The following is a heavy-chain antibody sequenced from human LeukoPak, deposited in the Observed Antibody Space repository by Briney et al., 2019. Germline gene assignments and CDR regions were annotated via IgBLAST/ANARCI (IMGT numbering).Heavy chain of an antibody. CDR2: IIPIFGTA. D-gene: IGHD6-13*01. V-gene: IGHV1-69*13. CDR3: SRGGLPGIAAAVDN. Sequence: SVKVSCKASGGTFSSYAISWVRQAPGQGLEWMGGIIPIFGTANYAQTFQGRVTITADESTSTAYMELSSPRSEDPAVYYCSRGGLPGIAAAVDNWGQGTLVTVSP. CDR1: GGTFSSYA. J-gene: IGHJ4*02.